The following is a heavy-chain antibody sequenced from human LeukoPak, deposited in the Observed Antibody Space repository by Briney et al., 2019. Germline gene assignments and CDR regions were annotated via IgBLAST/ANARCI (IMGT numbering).Heavy chain of an antibody. J-gene: IGHJ4*02. Sequence: GGSLRLSCAASGFTFNSYAMTWVRQAPEKGLEWVSSISDSGVSTYYADSVKGRSTISGDNSKNTLYLQMNSLRAEDTAVYYCAKGLRGIYDYWGQGTLVTVSS. V-gene: IGHV3-23*01. CDR3: AKGLRGIYDY. CDR1: GFTFNSYA. CDR2: ISDSGVST. D-gene: IGHD1-26*01.